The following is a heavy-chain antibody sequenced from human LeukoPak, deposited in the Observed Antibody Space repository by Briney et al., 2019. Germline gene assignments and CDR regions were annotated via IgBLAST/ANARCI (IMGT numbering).Heavy chain of an antibody. V-gene: IGHV2-5*02. CDR2: IYWDDDK. CDR1: GFSLSTSGVG. CDR3: AHMVIGLEPLR. Sequence: SGPTLVNPTQTPTLTCTFYGFSLSTSGVGVGWIRQPPGKALEWLALIYWDDDKRYSPSLKSRLTITKDTSKNQVVLTMTNMDPVHTATYYCAHMVIGLEPLRWGQGTLVTVSS. D-gene: IGHD1-1*01. J-gene: IGHJ4*02.